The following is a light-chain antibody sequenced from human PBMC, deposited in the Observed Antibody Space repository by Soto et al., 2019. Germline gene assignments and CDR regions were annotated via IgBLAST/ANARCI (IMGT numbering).Light chain of an antibody. Sequence: EIVLTQSPGTLYLSPGERATLSCRASQSVSSSYLAWYQQKPGQAPRLLIYGAASRATGSPDRFSGSGAGTDFTLTSSRREPEDLAVYYCQQYGSSPPSTFGQGTRLEIK. CDR3: QQYGSSPPST. CDR2: GAA. V-gene: IGKV3-20*01. CDR1: QSVSSSY. J-gene: IGKJ5*01.